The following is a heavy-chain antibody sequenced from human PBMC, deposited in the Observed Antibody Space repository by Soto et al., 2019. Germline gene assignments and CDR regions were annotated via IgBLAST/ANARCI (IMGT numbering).Heavy chain of an antibody. Sequence: PGGSLRLSCAASGFTFSNAWMNWVRQAPGKGLEWVGRIKSKTDGGTTDYAAPVRGRFTISRDDSKNTLYLQMNSLKTEDTAVYYCTTVKDYDFWSGYANYYGMDVWGQGTTVTVSS. J-gene: IGHJ6*02. CDR1: GFTFSNAW. D-gene: IGHD3-3*01. V-gene: IGHV3-15*07. CDR2: IKSKTDGGTT. CDR3: TTVKDYDFWSGYANYYGMDV.